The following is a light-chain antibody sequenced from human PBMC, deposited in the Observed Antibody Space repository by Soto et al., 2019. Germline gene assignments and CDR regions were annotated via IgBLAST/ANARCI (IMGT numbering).Light chain of an antibody. CDR1: QSVSSSY. CDR2: GAS. Sequence: DIVLTQSPGTLSLSPGERATLSCRASQSVSSSYLAGYQQKPGQAPRLLIYGASSRATGIPDRFSGSGSGKAFTLTISRLEPEDFAVYYCHQYDSSPLTFGGGTKVEIK. CDR3: HQYDSSPLT. V-gene: IGKV3-20*01. J-gene: IGKJ4*01.